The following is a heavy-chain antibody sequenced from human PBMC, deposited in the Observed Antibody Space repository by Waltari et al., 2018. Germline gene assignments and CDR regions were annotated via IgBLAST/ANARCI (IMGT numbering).Heavy chain of an antibody. Sequence: EVQLVESGGGLEQRGVSLRLSCAAPGSSFSRHRLHWLGQAPGKGLGWVSYISSSSSAIYYADSVKGRFTISRDNAKNSLYLQMNSLRAEDTAVYYCTRSLTSGRGAFDIWGQGTKVTVSS. CDR3: TRSLTSGRGAFDI. D-gene: IGHD2-15*01. CDR2: ISSSSSAI. V-gene: IGHV3-48*04. J-gene: IGHJ3*02. CDR1: GSSFSRHR.